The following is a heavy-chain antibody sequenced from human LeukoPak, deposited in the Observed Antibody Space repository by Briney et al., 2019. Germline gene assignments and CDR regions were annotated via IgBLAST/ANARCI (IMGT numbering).Heavy chain of an antibody. J-gene: IGHJ6*03. Sequence: PGESLKISCKGSGYSFTSYWIGWVRQMPGKGLEWMGIIYPGDSDTRYSPSFQGQVTISADKSISTAYLQWSSLKASDTAMYYCARSPPLPANYYYYMDVWGKGTTVTVSS. V-gene: IGHV5-51*01. CDR3: ARSPPLPANYYYYMDV. D-gene: IGHD2-2*01. CDR1: GYSFTSYW. CDR2: IYPGDSDT.